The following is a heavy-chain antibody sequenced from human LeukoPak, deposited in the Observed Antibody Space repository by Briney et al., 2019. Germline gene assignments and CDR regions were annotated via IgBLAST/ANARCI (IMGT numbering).Heavy chain of an antibody. J-gene: IGHJ6*02. V-gene: IGHV1-46*01. Sequence: ASVKVSCKASGYTFTSYYIYWVRQAPGQGLEWMGIINPSGGSTSYAQKFQGRATMTRDTSTNTVYMELSSLRSEDTAVYYCAREATMTVVLTTGGMDVWGQGTTVTVSS. D-gene: IGHD3-22*01. CDR3: AREATMTVVLTTGGMDV. CDR1: GYTFTSYY. CDR2: INPSGGST.